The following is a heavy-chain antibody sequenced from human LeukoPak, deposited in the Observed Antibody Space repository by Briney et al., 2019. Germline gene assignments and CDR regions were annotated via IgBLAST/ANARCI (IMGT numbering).Heavy chain of an antibody. CDR2: ISAYNGNT. Sequence: ASVKVSCKASGYTFTSYGISWVRQAPGQGLEWMGWISAYNGNTNYAQKLQGRVTMTTDTSTSTVYMELRSLRSDDTAVYYCARGLENRIAAAGVGLFDPWGQGTLVTVSS. D-gene: IGHD6-13*01. J-gene: IGHJ5*02. V-gene: IGHV1-18*01. CDR1: GYTFTSYG. CDR3: ARGLENRIAAAGVGLFDP.